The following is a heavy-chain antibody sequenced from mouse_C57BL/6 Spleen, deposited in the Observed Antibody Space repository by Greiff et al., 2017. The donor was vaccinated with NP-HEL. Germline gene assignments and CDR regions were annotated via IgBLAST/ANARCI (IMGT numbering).Heavy chain of an antibody. CDR3: ARREIYYDDDDGAWFAY. CDR2: IYPGSGST. CDR1: GYTFTSYW. D-gene: IGHD2-4*01. V-gene: IGHV1-55*01. Sequence: VQLQQSGAELVKPGVSVKMSCKASGYTFTSYWITWVKQRPGQGLEWIGDIYPGSGSTNYNEKFKSKATLTVDTSSSTAYMQLSSLTSEDSAVYYCARREIYYDDDDGAWFAYWGQGTLVTVSA. J-gene: IGHJ3*01.